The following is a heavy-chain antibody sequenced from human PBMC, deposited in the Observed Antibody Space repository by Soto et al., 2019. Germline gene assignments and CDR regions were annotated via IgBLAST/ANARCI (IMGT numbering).Heavy chain of an antibody. J-gene: IGHJ4*02. Sequence: GGSLRLSCSASGFTFSSYAMYWVRQAPGKGLQYVSAISDNGGSTYYADSVKGRFTVSRDNSKNTLYLQMTSLRAEDTAVYYCVKELGIAAVGFDYWGQGTLVTVSS. CDR2: ISDNGGST. V-gene: IGHV3-64D*06. D-gene: IGHD6-13*01. CDR1: GFTFSSYA. CDR3: VKELGIAAVGFDY.